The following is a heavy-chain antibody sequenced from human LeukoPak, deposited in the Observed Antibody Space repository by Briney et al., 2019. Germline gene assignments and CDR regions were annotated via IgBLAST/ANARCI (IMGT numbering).Heavy chain of an antibody. D-gene: IGHD3-22*01. CDR3: ARNSYDSSGYYYWYFDL. J-gene: IGHJ2*01. Sequence: ASVKVSCKASGYTFTSYGISWVRQAPGQGLEWLGWISTYNGDTNYAQKVQGRVTVTTDTSTSTAYMELRNLRSDDTAVYYCARNSYDSSGYYYWYFDLWGRGTLVTVSS. CDR2: ISTYNGDT. CDR1: GYTFTSYG. V-gene: IGHV1-18*01.